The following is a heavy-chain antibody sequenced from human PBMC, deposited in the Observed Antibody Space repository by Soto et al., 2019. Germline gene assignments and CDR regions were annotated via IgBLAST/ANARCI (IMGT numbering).Heavy chain of an antibody. CDR2: IYYSGST. J-gene: IGHJ3*02. D-gene: IGHD3-10*01. CDR3: ARDRGLGDAFDI. Sequence: SETLSLTCTVSGSSVSSGSYYWSWIRQPPGKGLEWIGYIYYSGSTYYNPSLKSRVTISVDTSKNQFSLKLSSVTAAYTAVYYCARDRGLGDAFDIWGQGTMVTVSS. V-gene: IGHV4-61*01. CDR1: GSSVSSGSYY.